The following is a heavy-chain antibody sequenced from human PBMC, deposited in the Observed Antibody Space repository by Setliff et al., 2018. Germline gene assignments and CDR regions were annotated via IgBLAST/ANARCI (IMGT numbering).Heavy chain of an antibody. CDR2: ISPHSGRA. J-gene: IGHJ4*02. Sequence: ASVKVSCKASGYTFSDYGVSWVRQAPGQGLEWMGWISPHSGRAFYAPQFQDRVIMTTDTSTNTAYLDLRSLRSDDTAVYYCERLVRYCTATACQRISGAEFWGQGTLVTVSS. CDR3: ERLVRYCTATACQRISGAEF. D-gene: IGHD2-8*01. V-gene: IGHV1-18*01. CDR1: GYTFSDYG.